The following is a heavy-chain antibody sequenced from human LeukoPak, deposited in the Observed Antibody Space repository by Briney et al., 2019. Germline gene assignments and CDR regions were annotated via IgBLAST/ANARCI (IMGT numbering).Heavy chain of an antibody. CDR2: IYYSGST. CDR1: VGTFSGHY. CDR3: ARVSGSYYYFDY. Sequence: SETLSLTCAVYVGTFSGHYWSWIRQAPGKGLEWIGYIYYSGSTNYNPSLKSRVTISVDTSKNQFSLKLSSVTAADTAVYYCARVSGSYYYFDYWGQGTLVTVSS. D-gene: IGHD1-26*01. V-gene: IGHV4-59*11. J-gene: IGHJ4*02.